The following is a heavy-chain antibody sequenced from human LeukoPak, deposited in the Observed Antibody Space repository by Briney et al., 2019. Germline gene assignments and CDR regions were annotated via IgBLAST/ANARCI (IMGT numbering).Heavy chain of an antibody. J-gene: IGHJ4*02. CDR1: GFTFSSYW. Sequence: GGSLRLSCAASGFTFSSYWMSWVRQAPGKGLEWVANIKQDGSEKYYVDSVKGRFTISRDNAKNSLYLQMNSLRAEDTAVYYCVKETTQHTSGWYFWHWGQGNLVTVSS. D-gene: IGHD6-19*01. CDR2: IKQDGSEK. V-gene: IGHV3-7*01. CDR3: VKETTQHTSGWYFWH.